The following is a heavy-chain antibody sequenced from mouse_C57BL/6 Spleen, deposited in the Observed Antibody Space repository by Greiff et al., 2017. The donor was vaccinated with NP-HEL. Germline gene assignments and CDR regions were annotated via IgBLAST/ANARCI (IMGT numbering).Heavy chain of an antibody. CDR2: IDPSDSYT. J-gene: IGHJ2*01. V-gene: IGHV1-69*01. Sequence: VKLQQPGAELVMPGASVKLSCKASGYTFTSYWMHWVKQRPGQGLEWIGEIDPSDSYTNYNQKFKGKSTLTVDKSSSTAYMQLSSLTSEDSAVYYCARGGAGSSRFDYWGQGTTLTVSS. CDR1: GYTFTSYW. D-gene: IGHD1-1*01. CDR3: ARGGAGSSRFDY.